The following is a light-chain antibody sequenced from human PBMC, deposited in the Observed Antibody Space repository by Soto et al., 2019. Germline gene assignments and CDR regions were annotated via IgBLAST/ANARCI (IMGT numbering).Light chain of an antibody. J-gene: IGKJ5*01. CDR2: GAS. Sequence: EIVLTQSPDTLSLYPGDSATLSCRASQSVSSNYLAWYQQKPGRAPRLLIYGASNRATAIPDRFSGSGSGSDFTLTISSLEPEDFAVFYCQHYADSITFGQGTRLEIE. V-gene: IGKV3-20*01. CDR1: QSVSSNY. CDR3: QHYADSIT.